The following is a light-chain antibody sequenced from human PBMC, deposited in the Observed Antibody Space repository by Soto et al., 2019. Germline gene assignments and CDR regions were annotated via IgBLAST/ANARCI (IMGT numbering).Light chain of an antibody. CDR2: GNS. V-gene: IGLV1-40*01. J-gene: IGLJ2*01. CDR3: QSYDSSLRGV. Sequence: QSALTQPPSMSGAPGQRVTISCTGSSSNIGAGYDVHWYRQLPGTAPKLLIYGNSNRPSGVPYRISGSKSGTSASLAISGLQAEDEASYYCQSYDSSLRGVFGGGTKVTVL. CDR1: SSNIGAGYD.